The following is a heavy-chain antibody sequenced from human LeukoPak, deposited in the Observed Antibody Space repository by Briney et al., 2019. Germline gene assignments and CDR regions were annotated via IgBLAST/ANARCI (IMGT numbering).Heavy chain of an antibody. D-gene: IGHD6-13*01. CDR2: IYPGDSDT. CDR1: GYRFTSHW. J-gene: IGHJ5*01. V-gene: IGHV5-51*01. Sequence: GESLKISCKGFGYRFTSHWIGWVRQMPGKGLEWMGIIYPGDSDTRYSPSFQGQVTISADKSISTAYLQWSSLKASDTVMYYCARLEAVAGYNWFDPWGQGTLVTVSS. CDR3: ARLEAVAGYNWFDP.